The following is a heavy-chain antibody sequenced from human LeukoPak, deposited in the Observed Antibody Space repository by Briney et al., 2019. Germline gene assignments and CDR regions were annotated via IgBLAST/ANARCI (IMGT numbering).Heavy chain of an antibody. J-gene: IGHJ4*02. CDR2: IYHTGTT. CDR3: AREGYPPYYFDF. V-gene: IGHV4-59*12. Sequence: TCTNYWNWIRQSPGKGLEWIGYIYHTGTTNYNPSLRSRVTLSIQTSKKLFSLNLRSVTAADTAAYYCAREGYPPYYFDFWGLGTLVTVSS. CDR1: TCTNY. D-gene: IGHD5-18*01.